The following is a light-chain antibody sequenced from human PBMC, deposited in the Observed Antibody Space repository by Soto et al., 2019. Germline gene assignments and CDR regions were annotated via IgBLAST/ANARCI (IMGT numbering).Light chain of an antibody. CDR2: DVT. CDR3: GSYTSNNTVV. V-gene: IGLV2-14*01. CDR1: RSDVGDYNY. Sequence: QSVLTQPASVSGSPGQSITISCTGTRSDVGDYNYVSWYQQHPGKAPRLMIYDVTNRPSGVSNRFSGSKSGNSASLTISGLQADDEADYYCGSYTSNNTVVFGGGTKLTVL. J-gene: IGLJ2*01.